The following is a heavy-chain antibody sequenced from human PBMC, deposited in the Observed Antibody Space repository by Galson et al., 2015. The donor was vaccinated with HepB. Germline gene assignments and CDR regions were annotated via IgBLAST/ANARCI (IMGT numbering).Heavy chain of an antibody. Sequence: SVKVSCKASGGTFSSYAISWVRQAPGQGLEWMGGIIPIFGTANYAQKFQGRVTITADKSTSTAYMELSSLRSEDTAVYYCARSDYYDSSGYYYYFDYWGQGTLVTVSS. CDR1: GGTFSSYA. CDR3: ARSDYYDSSGYYYYFDY. D-gene: IGHD3-22*01. J-gene: IGHJ4*02. CDR2: IIPIFGTA. V-gene: IGHV1-69*06.